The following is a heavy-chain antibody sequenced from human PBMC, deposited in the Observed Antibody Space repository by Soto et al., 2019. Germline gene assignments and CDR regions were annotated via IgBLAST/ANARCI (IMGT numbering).Heavy chain of an antibody. V-gene: IGHV4-30-4*01. CDR3: ARYQLLVGAFDI. D-gene: IGHD2-2*01. CDR2: IYYIGST. Sequence: SETLSLTCTVSGGSISSGDYYWSWIRQPPGKGLEWIGYIYYIGSTYYNPSLKSRVTISVDTSKNQFSLKLSSVTAADTAVYYCARYQLLVGAFDIWGQGTMVTV. CDR1: GGSISSGDYY. J-gene: IGHJ3*02.